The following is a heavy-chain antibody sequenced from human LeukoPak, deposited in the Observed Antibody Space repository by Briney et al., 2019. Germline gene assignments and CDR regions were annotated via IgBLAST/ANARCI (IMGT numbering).Heavy chain of an antibody. Sequence: VASVKVSCKVSRYTLTELSMHWVRQAPGKGLEWMGGFDPEDGETIYAQKFQGRVTMTEDTSTDTAYMELSSLRSEDTAVYYCATVPPPQYSSSWSSSYAFDIWGQGTMVTVSS. D-gene: IGHD6-13*01. CDR2: FDPEDGET. CDR3: ATVPPPQYSSSWSSSYAFDI. V-gene: IGHV1-24*01. CDR1: RYTLTELS. J-gene: IGHJ3*02.